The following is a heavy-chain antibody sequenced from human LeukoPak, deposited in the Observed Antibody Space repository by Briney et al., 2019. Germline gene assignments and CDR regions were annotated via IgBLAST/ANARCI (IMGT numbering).Heavy chain of an antibody. D-gene: IGHD2-21*02. CDR2: IKSKTDGGTT. J-gene: IGHJ4*02. Sequence: PGGSLRLSCAASGFTFSNAWMNWVRQAPGKGLEWVGRIKSKTDGGTTDYAAPVKGRFTISRDDSKNTLYPQMNSLKTEDTAVYYCTTECGGGDCYYDLWGQGTLVTVSS. CDR3: TTECGGGDCYYDL. CDR1: GFTFSNAW. V-gene: IGHV3-15*07.